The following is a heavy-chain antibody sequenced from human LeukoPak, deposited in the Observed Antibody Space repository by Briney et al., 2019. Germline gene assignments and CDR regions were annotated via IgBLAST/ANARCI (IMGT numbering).Heavy chain of an antibody. CDR3: ARGPPNWGMVGY. V-gene: IGHV1-8*02. Sequence: ASVTVSCTASGYTFTSYGISWVRQAPGQGLEWMGWMKSNNGHTGYAQKFQGRVTMTRDTSISTAYMELSSLTFEDTAVYYCARGPPNWGMVGYWGQGTLVTVSS. CDR1: GYTFTSYG. J-gene: IGHJ4*02. CDR2: MKSNNGHT. D-gene: IGHD7-27*01.